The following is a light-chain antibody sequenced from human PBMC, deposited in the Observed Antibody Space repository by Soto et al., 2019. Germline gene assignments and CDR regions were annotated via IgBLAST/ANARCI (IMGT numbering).Light chain of an antibody. J-gene: IGKJ1*01. CDR3: QQYYSYPRT. Sequence: ANRVTQAPSSLSAATGDRVTITCRSSRVISSYVAWYQQKPGKAPKVLIDAASNLQRGVPSRFSGSGSGTDFTLTISCLQSEDVATYYCQQYYSYPRTFGQGTKVDIK. CDR2: AAS. V-gene: IGKV1-8*01. CDR1: RVISSY.